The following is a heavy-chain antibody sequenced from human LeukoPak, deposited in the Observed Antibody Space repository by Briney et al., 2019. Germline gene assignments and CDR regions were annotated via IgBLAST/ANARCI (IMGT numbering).Heavy chain of an antibody. V-gene: IGHV1-24*01. D-gene: IGHD5-12*01. J-gene: IGHJ4*02. CDR3: ATDFRGYSGYADLGY. Sequence: ASVKVSCKVSGSALTELSMHWVRQAPGKGLEWMGGFDPEDGETIYAQTFQGRVTMTEDTSTDTAYMDLSGLRSEDTAVYYCATDFRGYSGYADLGYWGQGTLVTVSS. CDR2: FDPEDGET. CDR1: GSALTELS.